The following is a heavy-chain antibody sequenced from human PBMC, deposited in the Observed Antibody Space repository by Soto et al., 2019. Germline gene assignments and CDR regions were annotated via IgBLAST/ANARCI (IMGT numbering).Heavy chain of an antibody. V-gene: IGHV4-31*03. D-gene: IGHD1-26*01. CDR1: GGSISSGGYY. CDR3: ARAMGGLGADAFDI. J-gene: IGHJ3*02. Sequence: PSETLSLTCTVSGGSISSGGYYWSWIRQHPGKGLEWIGYIYYSGSTYYNPSLKSRVTISVDTSKNQFSLKLSSVTAADTAVYYCARAMGGLGADAFDIWGQGTMVTVS. CDR2: IYYSGST.